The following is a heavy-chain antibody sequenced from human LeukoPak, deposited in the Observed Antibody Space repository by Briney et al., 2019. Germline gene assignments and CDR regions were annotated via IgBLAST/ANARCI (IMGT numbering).Heavy chain of an antibody. V-gene: IGHV4-59*08. CDR2: IYYSGRT. CDR1: DGSISSYY. CDR3: ARHGGGSTISYPLDY. D-gene: IGHD3-16*01. Sequence: SETLSLTCTVSDGSISSYYWSWIRQPPGKGLEWIAYIYYSGRTNYNPSLKSRVTISLDTSKNQFSLKLTSVTAADTAVYYCARHGGGSTISYPLDYWGQGTLVTVSS. J-gene: IGHJ4*02.